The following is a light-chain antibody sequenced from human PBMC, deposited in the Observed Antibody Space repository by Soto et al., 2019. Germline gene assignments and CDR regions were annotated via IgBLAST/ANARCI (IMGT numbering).Light chain of an antibody. Sequence: DIQMTQSPSSLSASVGDRVTITCRASQSISSYLNWYQQKPGKAPKLLIYAASSLQSGVPSRFSGSGSGTDFTLTISSLQPEDFATYYCHQSYSTPTFCQGTRLEIK. V-gene: IGKV1-39*01. CDR3: HQSYSTPT. CDR2: AAS. CDR1: QSISSY. J-gene: IGKJ5*01.